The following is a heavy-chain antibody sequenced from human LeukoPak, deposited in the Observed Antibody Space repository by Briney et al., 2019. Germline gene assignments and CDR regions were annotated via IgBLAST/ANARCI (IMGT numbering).Heavy chain of an antibody. CDR1: GFTFSSYE. J-gene: IGHJ6*02. V-gene: IGHV3-48*03. CDR3: ARSPPLELNYYYGMDV. CDR2: ISSSGSTI. D-gene: IGHD1-7*01. Sequence: GGSLRLSCAASGFTFSSYEMNWGRQAPGKGLEWVSYISSSGSTIYYADSVKGRFTISRDNAKNSLYLQMNSLRAEDTAVYYCARSPPLELNYYYGMDVWGQGTTVTVSS.